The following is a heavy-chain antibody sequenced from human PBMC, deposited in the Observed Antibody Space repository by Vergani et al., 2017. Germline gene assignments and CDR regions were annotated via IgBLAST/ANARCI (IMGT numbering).Heavy chain of an antibody. CDR1: GFTFGDYA. V-gene: IGHV3-49*05. CDR3: TRVVSGYCSGGSCSNWFDP. J-gene: IGHJ5*02. CDR2: IRSKAYGGTT. D-gene: IGHD2-15*01. Sequence: EVQLVESGGGLVKPGGSLRLSCTASGFTFGDYAMSWFRQAPGKGLEWVGFIRSKAYGGTTEYAASVKGRFTISRGDSKSIAYLQMNSLKTEDTAVYYCTRVVSGYCSGGSCSNWFDPWGQGTLVTVSS.